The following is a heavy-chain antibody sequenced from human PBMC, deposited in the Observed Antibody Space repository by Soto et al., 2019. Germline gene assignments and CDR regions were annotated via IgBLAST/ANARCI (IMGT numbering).Heavy chain of an antibody. Sequence: ESGGGLVHPGRSLSLSCAASGFTFDDYAMHWVRQAPGKGLEWVSSISWNSGDIGYADSVKGRFTISRDNAKNSLYLQMNSLRAEDTALYYCAKGNFAYYYYYMDVWGKGTTVTVSS. V-gene: IGHV3-9*01. J-gene: IGHJ6*03. CDR2: ISWNSGDI. CDR1: GFTFDDYA. CDR3: AKGNFAYYYYYMDV.